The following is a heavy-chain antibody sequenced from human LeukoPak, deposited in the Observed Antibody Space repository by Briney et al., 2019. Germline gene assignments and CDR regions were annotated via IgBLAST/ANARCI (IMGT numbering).Heavy chain of an antibody. CDR1: GDSISSGNYY. CDR3: ARDRAGVSFDI. D-gene: IGHD7-27*01. V-gene: IGHV4-61*02. J-gene: IGHJ3*02. CDR2: IYTSGNT. Sequence: NPSETLSLTCTVSGDSISSGNYYWTWIRQPAGKGLEWIGRIYTSGNTNYNPSLKSQVTISMDTSKNQFSLNLNSVTAADTAVYYCARDRAGVSFDIWGQGTMVTVSS.